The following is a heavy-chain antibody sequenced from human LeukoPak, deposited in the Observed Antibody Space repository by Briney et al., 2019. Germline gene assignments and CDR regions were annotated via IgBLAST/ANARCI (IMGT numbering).Heavy chain of an antibody. CDR3: ARSMAVVVVAASYGMDV. J-gene: IGHJ6*02. D-gene: IGHD2-15*01. CDR1: GFTFGSYS. V-gene: IGHV3-21*01. CDR2: ISSSSSYI. Sequence: PGGSLRLSCAASGFTFGSYSMNWVRQAPGKGLEWVSSISSSSSYIYYADSVKGRFTISRDNAKNSLYLQMNSLRAEDTAVYYCARSMAVVVVAASYGMDVWGQGTTVTVSS.